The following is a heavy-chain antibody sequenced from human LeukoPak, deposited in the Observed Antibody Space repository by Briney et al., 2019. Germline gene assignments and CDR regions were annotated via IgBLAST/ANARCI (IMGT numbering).Heavy chain of an antibody. V-gene: IGHV3-21*01. CDR2: ISSSSSYI. Sequence: GGSLRLSCAASGFTFSSYSMNWVRQAPGKGLEWVSSISSSSSYIYYADSVKGRFTISRDNAKNSLYLQMNSLRAEDTAVYYCAREGTYYDFWSGASFDYWGQGTLVTVSS. J-gene: IGHJ4*02. D-gene: IGHD3-3*01. CDR1: GFTFSSYS. CDR3: AREGTYYDFWSGASFDY.